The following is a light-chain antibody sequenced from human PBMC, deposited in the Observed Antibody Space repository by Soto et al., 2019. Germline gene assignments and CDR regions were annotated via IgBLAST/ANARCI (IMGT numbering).Light chain of an antibody. Sequence: DRVTVACRASQGISHYLAWYQQKPGKPPTLLMYGASTLQSGVPSRFSGSGSGTDFTLTISSLQPEDVAVYYCQRYNSAPRTFGQGTKVDIK. CDR2: GAS. CDR1: QGISHY. J-gene: IGKJ1*01. V-gene: IGKV1-27*01. CDR3: QRYNSAPRT.